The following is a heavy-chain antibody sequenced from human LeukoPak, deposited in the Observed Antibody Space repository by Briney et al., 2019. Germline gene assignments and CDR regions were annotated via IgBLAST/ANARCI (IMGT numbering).Heavy chain of an antibody. CDR3: TRGDRLRKNTVTTQLHY. J-gene: IGHJ4*02. V-gene: IGHV4-39*07. CDR2: IYDSGNT. Sequence: PSETLSLTCTVSGGSISSGSFYWGWIRQPPGKGLEWIGSIYDSGNTYYKLSLKSRVTISVDTSKNQFSLKLSSVTAADTAVYYCTRGDRLRKNTVTTQLHYWGQGTLVAVSS. CDR1: GGSISSGSFY. D-gene: IGHD4-17*01.